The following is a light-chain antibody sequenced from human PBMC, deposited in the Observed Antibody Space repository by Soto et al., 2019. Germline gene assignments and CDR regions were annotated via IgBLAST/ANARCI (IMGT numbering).Light chain of an antibody. CDR1: QSVSSN. J-gene: IGKJ1*01. V-gene: IGKV3-15*01. CDR2: GAS. Sequence: EIVMTQSPATLSVSPGERSTLSFIASQSVSSNLAWYQQKPGQAPRLLIYGASTRATGIPARFSGSGSGTEFTLTISSLQSEDFAVYYCQQYNNWPVWTFGQGTKVDIK. CDR3: QQYNNWPVWT.